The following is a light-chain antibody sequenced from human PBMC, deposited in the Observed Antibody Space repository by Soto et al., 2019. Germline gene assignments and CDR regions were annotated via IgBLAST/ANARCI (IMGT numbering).Light chain of an antibody. Sequence: QSALTQPACVSGSPGQSITISCTGTSSDVGDYNYVSWYQQHPGKAPKLMIYDVSNRPSGVSNRFSGSKSGSTASLTISGLQAKDEADYYCSSYTSSTTRVFGTGTKVTVL. CDR2: DVS. V-gene: IGLV2-14*01. J-gene: IGLJ1*01. CDR3: SSYTSSTTRV. CDR1: SSDVGDYNY.